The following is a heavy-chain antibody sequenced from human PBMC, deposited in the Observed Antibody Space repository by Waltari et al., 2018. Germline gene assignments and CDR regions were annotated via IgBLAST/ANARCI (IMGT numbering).Heavy chain of an antibody. J-gene: IGHJ6*02. CDR2: INHSGST. CDR1: GGSFSGYY. D-gene: IGHD3-3*01. V-gene: IGHV4-34*01. CDR3: ARGREYAFWSGCYTTCYYYGMDV. Sequence: QVQLQQWGAGLLKPSETLSLTCAVYGGSFSGYYWSWIRQPPGKGLEWIGEINHSGSTVTNPILTSGVTISVDTSENQFSLKLSAVTAADTAVYYCARGREYAFWSGCYTTCYYYGMDVWGRGTTVTVSS.